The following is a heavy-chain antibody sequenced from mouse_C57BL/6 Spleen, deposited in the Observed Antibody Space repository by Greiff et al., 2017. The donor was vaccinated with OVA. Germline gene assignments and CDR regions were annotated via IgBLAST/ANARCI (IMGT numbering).Heavy chain of an antibody. J-gene: IGHJ2*01. CDR2: INPYNGDT. CDR3: ARGNYYGSSYGYFDY. Sequence: EVQLQQSGPELVKPGDSVKISCKASGYSFTGYFMNWVMQSHGKSLEWIGRINPYNGDTFYNQKFKGKATLTVDKSSSTAHMELRSLTSEDSAVYYCARGNYYGSSYGYFDYWGQGTTLTVSS. V-gene: IGHV1-20*01. D-gene: IGHD1-1*01. CDR1: GYSFTGYF.